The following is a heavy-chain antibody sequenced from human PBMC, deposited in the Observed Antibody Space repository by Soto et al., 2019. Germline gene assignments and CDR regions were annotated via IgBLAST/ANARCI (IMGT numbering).Heavy chain of an antibody. CDR2: IYDSGST. CDR1: GDSISRGGYS. Sequence: SETPSLTCAVSGDSISRGGYSWTWIRQPPGKALEWIGNIYDSGSTSYNPSLKSRVTMSVDTSKNQFSLKLTSVTAADRAVYFCARGSSSYYDYGMDVWGQGITVTVSS. J-gene: IGHJ6*02. D-gene: IGHD6-6*01. CDR3: ARGSSSYYDYGMDV. V-gene: IGHV4-30-2*01.